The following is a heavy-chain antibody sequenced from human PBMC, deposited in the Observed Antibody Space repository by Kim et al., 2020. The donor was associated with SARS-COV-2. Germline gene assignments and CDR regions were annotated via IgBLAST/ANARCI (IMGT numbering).Heavy chain of an antibody. D-gene: IGHD3-10*01. CDR2: GGTT. Sequence: GGTTSYAAPVKGRFTNSRDDSKNTLFLQMNRLKTEDTAVYYCATGVSTFDAWGQGTLVTVSS. CDR3: ATGVSTFDA. J-gene: IGHJ4*02. V-gene: IGHV3-15*01.